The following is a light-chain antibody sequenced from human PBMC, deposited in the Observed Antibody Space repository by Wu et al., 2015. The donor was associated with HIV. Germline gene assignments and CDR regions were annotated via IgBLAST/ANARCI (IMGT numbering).Light chain of an antibody. CDR1: QSVNSN. V-gene: IGKV3-15*01. J-gene: IGKJ1*01. CDR2: DAS. CDR3: QQYNNWPPGA. Sequence: LMTQSPAALSMSPGERATLSCRASQSVNSNLAWYQQKPGQTPRLLIYDASTRATGIPARFSGSGSGTEFTLTISSLQSEDFAVYYCQQYNNWPPGAFGQGTKVEIK.